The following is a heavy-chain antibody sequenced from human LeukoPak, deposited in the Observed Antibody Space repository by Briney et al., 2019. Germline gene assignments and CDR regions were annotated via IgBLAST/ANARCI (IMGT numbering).Heavy chain of an antibody. Sequence: GGSLRLSCAASGFTFSSYWMNWVRQAPGKGLEWISYINNDRSSIADSVKGRFTISRDTAENSLFLQMNSLRAEDTAVYYCARDTDWSFDYWGQGILVTVSS. D-gene: IGHD2-21*01. CDR3: ARDTDWSFDY. CDR1: GFTFSSYW. J-gene: IGHJ4*02. CDR2: INNDRSSI. V-gene: IGHV3-48*01.